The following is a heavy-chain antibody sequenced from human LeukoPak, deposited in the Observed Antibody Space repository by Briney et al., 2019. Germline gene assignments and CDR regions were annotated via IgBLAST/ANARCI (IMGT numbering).Heavy chain of an antibody. Sequence: PGGSLRLSCAASGFTFSSYSVNWVRQAPGKGLEWVSVIYSGGSTYYADSVKGRFTISRDNSKNTLYLQMNSLRAEDTAVYYCAREMEGMVGPPCLGYWGQGTLVTVSS. CDR1: GFTFSSYS. J-gene: IGHJ4*02. V-gene: IGHV3-53*01. CDR3: AREMEGMVGPPCLGY. D-gene: IGHD2-15*01. CDR2: IYSGGST.